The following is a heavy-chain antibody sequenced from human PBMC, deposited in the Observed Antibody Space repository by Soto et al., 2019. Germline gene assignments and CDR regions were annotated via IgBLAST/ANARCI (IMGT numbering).Heavy chain of an antibody. J-gene: IGHJ4*02. Sequence: ASVKVSCKASGYTFTSYDINWVRQATGQGLEWMGWMNPNSGNTGYAQKFQGRVTMTRNTSISTAYMELSSLRSEDTAVYYCASGYCSGGRCYLSVYGGKGTLVTVSS. CDR1: GYTFTSYD. CDR3: ASGYCSGGRCYLSVY. D-gene: IGHD2-15*01. CDR2: MNPNSGNT. V-gene: IGHV1-8*01.